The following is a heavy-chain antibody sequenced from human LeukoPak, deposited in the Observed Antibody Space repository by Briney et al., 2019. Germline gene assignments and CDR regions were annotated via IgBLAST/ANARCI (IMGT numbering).Heavy chain of an antibody. V-gene: IGHV4-59*01. CDR3: ARGRTFDN. CDR1: GGSLSSYY. CDR2: IYDRGST. Sequence: SEALSLTRTVSGGSLSSYYWSWSRQPPGEGLEWIGNIYDRGSTKYNPSLKSRVTISVDTSKNQFSLRLSSVTAADTAVYYCARGRTFDNWGQGTLVTVSS. J-gene: IGHJ4*02.